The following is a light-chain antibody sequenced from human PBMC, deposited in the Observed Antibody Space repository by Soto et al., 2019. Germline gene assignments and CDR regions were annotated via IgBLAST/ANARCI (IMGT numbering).Light chain of an antibody. Sequence: QSALTQPASVSGSPGQSIAISCTGTSSDVGGYDYVSWYQQHPDKAPKLIIYEVTKRPSGVFNRFSGSKSGNTASLTISGLQPDDEADYYCSSHTRGDTRVFGSGTKVTVL. CDR1: SSDVGGYDY. J-gene: IGLJ1*01. V-gene: IGLV2-14*01. CDR3: SSHTRGDTRV. CDR2: EVT.